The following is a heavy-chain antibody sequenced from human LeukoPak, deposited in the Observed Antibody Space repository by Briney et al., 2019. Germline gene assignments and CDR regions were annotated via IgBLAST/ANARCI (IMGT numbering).Heavy chain of an antibody. Sequence: ASVKVSCKTSGYTFSNYGISWVRQAPGQGLEWMGWITAYNGNRLYAQRFQGRITLTTDTSTSTSYMELRSLEYDDTAIYYCARDNDKVVDHWGQGALVTVSS. CDR2: ITAYNGNR. J-gene: IGHJ4*01. D-gene: IGHD1-1*01. CDR1: GYTFSNYG. CDR3: ARDNDKVVDH. V-gene: IGHV1-18*01.